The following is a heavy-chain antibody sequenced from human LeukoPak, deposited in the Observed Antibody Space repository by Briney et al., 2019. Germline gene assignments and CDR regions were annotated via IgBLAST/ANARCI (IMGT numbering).Heavy chain of an antibody. J-gene: IGHJ4*02. CDR3: ASGEQWLEEGGGYSDY. Sequence: PGGSLRLSCAASGFTFSSYWMSWVRQAPGKGLEWVANIKQDGSEKYYVDSVKGRFTISRDNAKNSLYLQMNSLRAEDTAVYYCASGEQWLEEGGGYSDYWGQGTLVTVSS. CDR1: GFTFSSYW. CDR2: IKQDGSEK. D-gene: IGHD6-19*01. V-gene: IGHV3-7*01.